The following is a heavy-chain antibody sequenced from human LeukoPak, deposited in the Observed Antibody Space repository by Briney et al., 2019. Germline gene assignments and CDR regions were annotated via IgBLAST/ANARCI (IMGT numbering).Heavy chain of an antibody. J-gene: IGHJ3*02. CDR3: ARELREHGVFDI. V-gene: IGHV3-48*01. D-gene: IGHD1-26*01. Sequence: GGSLRLSCVASGFTFSSYSMNWVRQAPGKGLEWVSYISYNSPTIYYADSVKGRFTISRDNAKNSLYLQMNSLRADDMAVYYCARELREHGVFDIWGQGIMVTVSS. CDR2: ISYNSPTI. CDR1: GFTFSSYS.